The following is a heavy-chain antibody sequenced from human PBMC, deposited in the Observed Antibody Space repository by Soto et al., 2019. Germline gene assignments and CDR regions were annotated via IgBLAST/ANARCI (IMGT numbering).Heavy chain of an antibody. CDR2: IYYSGST. V-gene: IGHV4-39*01. D-gene: IGHD6-6*01. CDR1: GASISSTSFY. J-gene: IGHJ4*02. Sequence: PSETLSLTCTVSGASISSTSFYWGWIRQPPGKGLEWIASIYYSGSTFYNPSLKSRVTMSVDTSKNQFSLKLSSVTAADTAVYYCARLLGGAARPVYFDYWGQGTLVTVSS. CDR3: ARLLGGAARPVYFDY.